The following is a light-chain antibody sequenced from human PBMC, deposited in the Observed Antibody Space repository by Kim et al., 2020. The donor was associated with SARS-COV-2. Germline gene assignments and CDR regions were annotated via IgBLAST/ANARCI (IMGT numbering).Light chain of an antibody. V-gene: IGKV3-20*01. CDR2: GAS. CDR3: QQYGSSPIT. CDR1: QSVSSSY. Sequence: EIVLTPSPGTLSLSPGERATLSCRASQSVSSSYLAWYQQKPGQAPRLLIYGASSRATGIPDRFSGSGSGTDFTLTISRLEPEDFAVYYCQQYGSSPITFCQGTRWRLN. J-gene: IGKJ5*01.